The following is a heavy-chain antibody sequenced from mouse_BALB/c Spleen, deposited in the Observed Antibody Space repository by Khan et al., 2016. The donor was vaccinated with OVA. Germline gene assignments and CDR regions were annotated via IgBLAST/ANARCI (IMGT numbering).Heavy chain of an antibody. D-gene: IGHD2-2*01. J-gene: IGHJ3*01. V-gene: IGHV1-77*01. CDR1: GYTFTDYY. Sequence: QVQLQQSGAELARPGASVKLSCKASGYTFTDYYINWVKQRSGQGLEWIGEIYPGSGHTYYNQKFKDKATMTADKSSRTAFMQLNSLTSEDSSVYFCARSGIGSFAYWGQGTLVTVSA. CDR2: IYPGSGHT. CDR3: ARSGIGSFAY.